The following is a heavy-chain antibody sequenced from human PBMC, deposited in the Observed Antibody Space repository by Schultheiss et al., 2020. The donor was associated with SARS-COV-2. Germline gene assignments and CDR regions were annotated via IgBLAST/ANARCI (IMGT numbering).Heavy chain of an antibody. V-gene: IGHV3-21*01. CDR2: ISSSSSYI. D-gene: IGHD3-22*01. CDR3: ARDRTYYYDSSGYEAAFDI. Sequence: GGSLRLSCAASGFTFSSYSMNWVRQAPGKGLEWVSSISSSSSYIYYADSVKGRFTISRDNAKNSLYLQMNSLRAEDTAVYYCARDRTYYYDSSGYEAAFDIWGQGTMVTVSS. J-gene: IGHJ3*02. CDR1: GFTFSSYS.